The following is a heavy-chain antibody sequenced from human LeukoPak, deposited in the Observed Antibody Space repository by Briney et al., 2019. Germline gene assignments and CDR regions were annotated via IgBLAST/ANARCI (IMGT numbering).Heavy chain of an antibody. CDR3: AREETGTDFDY. CDR1: GFTFSSYW. Sequence: GGSLRLSCAASGFTFSSYWMDWVRHAAGKGRGWVSRINSDGRSTSYADSVKGRFTISRDNAKNTLYLQMNSLRAEDTAVYYCAREETGTDFDYWGQGTLVTVSS. D-gene: IGHD1-7*01. J-gene: IGHJ4*02. CDR2: INSDGRST. V-gene: IGHV3-74*01.